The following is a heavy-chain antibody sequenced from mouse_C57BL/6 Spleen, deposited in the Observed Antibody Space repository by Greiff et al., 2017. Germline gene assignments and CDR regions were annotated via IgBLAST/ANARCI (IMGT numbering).Heavy chain of an antibody. Sequence: QVQLQQPGTELVKPGASVQLSCKASGYTFTSYWMHWVKQRPGQGLEWIGNINPSNGGTNYNEKFKSKDTLTVDKSSSTAYMQLSSLTSEDSAVYYCARWLLRYAMDYWGQGTSVTVSS. V-gene: IGHV1-53*01. CDR1: GYTFTSYW. CDR3: ARWLLRYAMDY. CDR2: INPSNGGT. D-gene: IGHD2-3*01. J-gene: IGHJ4*01.